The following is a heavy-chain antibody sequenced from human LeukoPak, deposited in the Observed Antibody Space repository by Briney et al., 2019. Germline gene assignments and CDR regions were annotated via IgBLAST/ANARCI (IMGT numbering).Heavy chain of an antibody. CDR3: TTMGVVPAAMTRVY. D-gene: IGHD2-2*01. V-gene: IGHV3-15*01. CDR2: IKSETDGGTT. CDR1: GFTFSNAW. J-gene: IGHJ4*02. Sequence: GGSLRLSCAASGFTFSNAWMSWVRQAPGKGLEWVGRIKSETDGGTTDYAAPVKGRFTISRDDSKNTLYLQMNSLKTEDTAVYYCTTMGVVPAAMTRVYWGQGTLVTVSS.